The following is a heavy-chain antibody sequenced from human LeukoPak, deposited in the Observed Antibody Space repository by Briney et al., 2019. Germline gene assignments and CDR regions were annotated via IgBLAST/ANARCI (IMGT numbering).Heavy chain of an antibody. D-gene: IGHD1-20*01. CDR2: ISGSGTST. CDR3: AKVGKAARIIGTTSRYYYYYMDV. J-gene: IGHJ6*03. V-gene: IGHV3-23*01. CDR1: GFTFSSYG. Sequence: GGSLRLSCAASGFTFSSYGMNWVRQAPGKGLEWVSTISGSGTSTYYADSVKGRFTISRDNSKNTLYLQMNSLRAEDTAVYYCAKVGKAARIIGTTSRYYYYYMDVWGKGTTVTISS.